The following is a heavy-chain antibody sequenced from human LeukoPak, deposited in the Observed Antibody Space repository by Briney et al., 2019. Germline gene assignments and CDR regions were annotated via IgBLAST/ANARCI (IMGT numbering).Heavy chain of an antibody. CDR2: ISGSGDAT. Sequence: GGSLRLSCSASGFTFSNFAMNWVRQAPGKGLEWVSAISGSGDATYYADSVKGRFTISRDNSQTTLSLQMNSLRAEDTAIYYCAKDREYSSGWYERVRSYFHYWRQGPLVTVSS. CDR3: AKDREYSSGWYERVRSYFHY. V-gene: IGHV3-23*01. CDR1: GFTFSNFA. J-gene: IGHJ4*02. D-gene: IGHD6-19*01.